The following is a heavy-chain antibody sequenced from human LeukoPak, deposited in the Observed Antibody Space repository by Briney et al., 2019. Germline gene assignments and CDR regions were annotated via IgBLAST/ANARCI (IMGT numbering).Heavy chain of an antibody. V-gene: IGHV1-3*03. J-gene: IGHJ4*02. D-gene: IGHD3-22*01. CDR1: GYTFTSYA. CDR2: INAGNGNT. Sequence: GASVKVSCKASGYTFTSYAMHWVRQAPGQRLEWMGWINAGNGNTKYSQEFQGRVTITRDTSASTAYMELSSLRPEDMAVYYCARGYSIKPNYYDSSGYYYGGPFDYWGQGTLVTVSS. CDR3: ARGYSIKPNYYDSSGYYYGGPFDY.